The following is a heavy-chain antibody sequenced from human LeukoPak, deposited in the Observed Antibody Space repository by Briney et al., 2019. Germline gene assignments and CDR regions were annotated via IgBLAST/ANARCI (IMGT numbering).Heavy chain of an antibody. Sequence: SETLSLTCTVSGGSITNYYWSWIRQPPGKGLEWIGYIYYSGSTNYNPSLKSRVTISVDTSKDQFSLKLSSVTAADTAVYYCARHDSSGYKGNWFDPWGQGTLVTVSS. CDR2: IYYSGST. J-gene: IGHJ5*02. CDR3: ARHDSSGYKGNWFDP. CDR1: GGSITNYY. D-gene: IGHD3-22*01. V-gene: IGHV4-59*08.